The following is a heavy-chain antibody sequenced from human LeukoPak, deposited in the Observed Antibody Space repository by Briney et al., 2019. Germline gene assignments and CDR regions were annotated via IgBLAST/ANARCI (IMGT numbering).Heavy chain of an antibody. CDR1: GFTFSSYS. V-gene: IGHV3-48*04. J-gene: IGHJ6*03. CDR3: ARGDYYYYYYMDV. CDR2: ISSSSSSI. Sequence: GGSLRLSCAVSGFTFSSYSMNWVRQAPGKGLEWVSYISSSSSSIYYPDSVKGRFTVSRDNGKNSLYLQMNSLRAEDTAVYYCARGDYYYYYYMDVWGKGTTVSVSS.